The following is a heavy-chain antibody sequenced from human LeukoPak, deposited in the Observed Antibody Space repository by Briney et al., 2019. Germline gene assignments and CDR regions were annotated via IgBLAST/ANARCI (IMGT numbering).Heavy chain of an antibody. D-gene: IGHD3-22*01. CDR1: GFTFSSYS. CDR2: ISSSSSYI. V-gene: IGHV3-21*01. CDR3: ARSAVGWYYDSSGYYYFDY. J-gene: IGHJ4*02. Sequence: PGGSLRLSCAASGFTFSSYSMNWVRQAPGKGLEWVASISSSSSYIYYADSVKGRFTISRDNAKNSLYLQMNSLRAEDTAVYYCARSAVGWYYDSSGYYYFDYWGQGTLVTVSS.